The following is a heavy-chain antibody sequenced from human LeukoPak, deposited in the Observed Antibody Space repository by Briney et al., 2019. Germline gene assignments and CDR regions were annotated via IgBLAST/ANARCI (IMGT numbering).Heavy chain of an antibody. CDR3: AKDADATFNIVVVPAAIDY. V-gene: IGHV3-23*01. CDR2: ISGSGGST. D-gene: IGHD2-2*01. Sequence: GGSLRLSCAASGFTFSSYAMSWVRQAPGKGLEWVSAISGSGGSTYYADSVKGRFTISRDNSKNTLYLQMNSLRAEDTAVYYCAKDADATFNIVVVPAAIDYWGQGTLVTVSS. J-gene: IGHJ4*02. CDR1: GFTFSSYA.